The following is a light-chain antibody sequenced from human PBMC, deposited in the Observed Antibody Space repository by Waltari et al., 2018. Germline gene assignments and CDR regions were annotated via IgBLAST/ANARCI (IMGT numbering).Light chain of an antibody. V-gene: IGLV1-40*01. J-gene: IGLJ2*01. CDR2: SNS. Sequence: QSVLTQPPSVSGAPGQRVTIPSTGSSSNIGEGYDVHWYQQLPNTTPKPLIYSNSNRPSGVPDRFSASKSGTSASLAITGLQAEDEADYYCQSYDRSLSGVTFGGGTKLTVL. CDR3: QSYDRSLSGVT. CDR1: SSNIGEGYD.